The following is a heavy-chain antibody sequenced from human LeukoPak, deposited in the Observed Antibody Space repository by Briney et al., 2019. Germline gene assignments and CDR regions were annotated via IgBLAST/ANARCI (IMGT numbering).Heavy chain of an antibody. CDR3: ARAIYCSGGSCHWEFDY. Sequence: ASVKVSCKASGGTFSSYAISWVRQAPGQGHEWMGIINPSDRSTSYAQKFQGRVTMTSDTSTSTVYMELSSLRSEDTAMYYCARAIYCSGGSCHWEFDYWGQGTLVTVSS. CDR1: GGTFSSYA. J-gene: IGHJ4*02. CDR2: INPSDRST. V-gene: IGHV1-46*01. D-gene: IGHD2-15*01.